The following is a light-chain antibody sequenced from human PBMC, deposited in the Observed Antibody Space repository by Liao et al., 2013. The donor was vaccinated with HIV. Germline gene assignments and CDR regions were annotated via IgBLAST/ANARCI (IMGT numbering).Light chain of an antibody. J-gene: IGLJ1*01. CDR2: YDS. Sequence: YVLTQPPSVSVAPGKTASITCGGDSIGSKSVHWYQRKPGQAPVLVIYYDSDRPSGIPERFSGSNSGNTATLTISRVEAGDEADYYCQAWDSSTAYVFGTGTKVTVL. CDR3: QAWDSSTAYV. CDR1: SIGSKS. V-gene: IGLV3-21*01.